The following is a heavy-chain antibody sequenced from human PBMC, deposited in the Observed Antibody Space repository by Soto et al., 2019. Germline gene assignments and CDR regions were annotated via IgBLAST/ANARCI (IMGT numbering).Heavy chain of an antibody. CDR3: ARDGYCSGGSCFNYYYYGMDV. D-gene: IGHD2-15*01. J-gene: IGHJ6*02. CDR1: GFTFSSYE. V-gene: IGHV3-48*03. CDR2: ISSSGSTI. Sequence: PGGSLRLSCAASGFTFSSYEMNWVRQAPGKGLEWVSYISSSGSTIYYADSVKGRFTISRDNAKNSLYLQMNSLRAEDTAVYYCARDGYCSGGSCFNYYYYGMDVWGQGTTVTVSS.